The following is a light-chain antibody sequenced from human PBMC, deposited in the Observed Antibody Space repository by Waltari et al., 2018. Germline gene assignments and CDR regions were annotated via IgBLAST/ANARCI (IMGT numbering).Light chain of an antibody. CDR3: QQLYSYPRT. J-gene: IGKJ1*01. V-gene: IGKV1-9*01. CDR1: QGISSY. Sequence: DIQLTQSPSFLSASVGDRVTITCRASQGISSYLGWFQQKSGKAPKLLIYAASTLQSGVPSRFSGSGSGTEFTLTISSLQPEDFATYYCQQLYSYPRTFGQGTKVEIK. CDR2: AAS.